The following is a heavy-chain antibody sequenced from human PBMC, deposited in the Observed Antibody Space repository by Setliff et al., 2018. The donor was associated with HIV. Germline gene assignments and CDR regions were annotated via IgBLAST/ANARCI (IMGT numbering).Heavy chain of an antibody. J-gene: IGHJ4*02. D-gene: IGHD5-12*01. Sequence: VSCKSSGDTFTGYTITWVRQAPGQGLEWMGGIIPSLGTANYAQRFQGRVTFTADASTSTVYMELSSLRSEDTGMYYCARDAGYSGSAWNYWGQGTLVTVSS. CDR1: GDTFTGYT. CDR2: IIPSLGTA. V-gene: IGHV1-69*16. CDR3: ARDAGYSGSAWNY.